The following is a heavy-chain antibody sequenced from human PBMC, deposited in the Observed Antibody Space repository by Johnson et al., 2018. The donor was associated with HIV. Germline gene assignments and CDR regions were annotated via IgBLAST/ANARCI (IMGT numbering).Heavy chain of an antibody. V-gene: IGHV3-9*01. D-gene: IGHD4-17*01. CDR3: ARERLTTHAFDI. CDR2: ISWNSGSI. CDR1: GFTFSSSA. J-gene: IGHJ3*02. Sequence: VQLVESGGGLVKPGGSLRLSCAASGFTFSSSALHWVRQAPGKGLEWVSGISWNSGSIGYADSVKGRFTISRDNAKNSLYLQMNSLRAEDTAFYYCARERLTTHAFDIWGQGTMVTVSS.